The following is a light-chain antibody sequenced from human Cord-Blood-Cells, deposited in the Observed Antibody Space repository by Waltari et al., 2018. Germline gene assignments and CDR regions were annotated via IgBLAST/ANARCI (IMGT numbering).Light chain of an antibody. V-gene: IGLV2-8*01. Sequence: QSALTQPPSASGSPGQSVTISCTGTSSDVGGYNNVSWYQQHPGKAPKLMIYEVSKRPSGVPDRFSGSKSGNTASLTVSGLQAEDEADYYCSSYAGSNTAVFGGGTQLTVL. CDR1: SSDVGGYNN. CDR2: EVS. CDR3: SSYAGSNTAV. J-gene: IGLJ7*01.